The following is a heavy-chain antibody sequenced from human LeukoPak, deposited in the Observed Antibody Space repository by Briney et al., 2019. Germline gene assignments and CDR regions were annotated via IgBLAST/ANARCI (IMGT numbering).Heavy chain of an antibody. J-gene: IGHJ4*02. V-gene: IGHV3-23*01. CDR3: AKALEVVIISSFDY. CDR1: GFTFINYG. Sequence: PGGSLRLSCAGSGFTFINYGMSWVRQAPGKGLDWVSAISGSDGSTYYADSVKGRFTISRDNSKNMLYLQMHSLRAEDTAVYYCAKALEVVIISSFDYWGQGTLVTVSS. D-gene: IGHD3-3*01. CDR2: ISGSDGST.